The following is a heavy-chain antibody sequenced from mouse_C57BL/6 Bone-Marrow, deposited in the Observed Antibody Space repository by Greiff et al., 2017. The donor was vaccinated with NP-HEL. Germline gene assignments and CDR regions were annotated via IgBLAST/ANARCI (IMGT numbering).Heavy chain of an antibody. CDR3: TVYYDYHWYFDV. D-gene: IGHD2-4*01. V-gene: IGHV6-3*01. CDR2: IRLKSDNYAT. J-gene: IGHJ1*03. Sequence: EVKLMESGGGLVQPGGSMKLSCVASGFTFSNYWMNWVRQSPEKGLEWVAQIRLKSDNYATHYAESVKGRFTISRDDSKSSVYLQMNNLRAEDTGIYYCTVYYDYHWYFDVWGTGTTVTVSS. CDR1: GFTFSNYW.